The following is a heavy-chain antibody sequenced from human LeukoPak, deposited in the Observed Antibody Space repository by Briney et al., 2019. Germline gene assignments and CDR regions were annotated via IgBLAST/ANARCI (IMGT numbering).Heavy chain of an antibody. J-gene: IGHJ4*02. D-gene: IGHD3-10*01. V-gene: IGHV3-23*01. CDR3: VRDDAVTGGYLDF. CDR2: IHGHDGAT. CDR1: GFIFSKYA. Sequence: GGSLRLSCVTSGFIFSKYAMSWARQTPGKGLEWVARIHGHDGATYYPDSVRGRFTISRDTSKNTVFLQLNDLRAEDTAIYYCVRDDAVTGGYLDFWGQGTLVSVSS.